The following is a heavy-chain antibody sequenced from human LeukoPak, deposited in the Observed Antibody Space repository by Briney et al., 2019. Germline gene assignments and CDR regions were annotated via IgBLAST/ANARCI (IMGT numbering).Heavy chain of an antibody. CDR3: ARGSYLWFWGIMVFDY. J-gene: IGHJ4*02. CDR1: GYTFTGYY. Sequence: ASVKVSCKASGYTFTGYYMHWVRQAPGQGLEWMGWINPNSGGTNYAQKFQGRVTMTRDTSISTAYMELSRLRSDDTAVYYCARGSYLWFWGIMVFDYWGQGTLVTVSS. V-gene: IGHV1-2*02. D-gene: IGHD3-10*01. CDR2: INPNSGGT.